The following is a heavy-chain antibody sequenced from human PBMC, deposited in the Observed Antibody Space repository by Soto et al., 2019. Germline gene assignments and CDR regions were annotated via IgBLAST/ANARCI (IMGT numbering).Heavy chain of an antibody. CDR2: ISHDGSNK. CDR3: ASNYYDFWSGYYAYYYLDV. CDR1: GFTFTTCG. J-gene: IGHJ6*03. V-gene: IGHV3-30*03. Sequence: QVQLVESGGGVVQPGRSLRLYCAASGFTFTTCGMHWVRQAPGKGLEWVALISHDGSNKYYAESVKGRFTISRDNSKNTLNLQMNSLRAEDTAVYYCASNYYDFWSGYYAYYYLDVWGKGTTVTVSS. D-gene: IGHD3-3*01.